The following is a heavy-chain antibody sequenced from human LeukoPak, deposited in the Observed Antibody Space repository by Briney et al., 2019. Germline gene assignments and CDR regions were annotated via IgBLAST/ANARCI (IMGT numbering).Heavy chain of an antibody. V-gene: IGHV3-9*01. J-gene: IGHJ4*02. Sequence: GRSLRLSCAASGFTFDDYAMHWVRQAPGKGLEWVSGISWNSGSIGYADSVRGRFTISRDNAKNSLCLQMNSLRAEDTALYYCAKDLNYYDRRGYFDYWGQGTLVTVSS. CDR2: ISWNSGSI. CDR3: AKDLNYYDRRGYFDY. CDR1: GFTFDDYA. D-gene: IGHD3-22*01.